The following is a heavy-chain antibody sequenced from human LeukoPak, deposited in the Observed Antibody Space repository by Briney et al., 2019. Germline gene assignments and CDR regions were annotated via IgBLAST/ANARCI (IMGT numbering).Heavy chain of an antibody. Sequence: GGSLRLSCAASGFTFSSYAMSWVRQAPGKGREWVAAISGSGGSTYYADSVKGRFTIYRDNSKNTLYLQMNSLSAEDTAVYYCAKYNYGFGLDYWGQGTLVTVSS. CDR1: GFTFSSYA. V-gene: IGHV3-23*01. CDR2: ISGSGGST. J-gene: IGHJ4*02. D-gene: IGHD4-17*01. CDR3: AKYNYGFGLDY.